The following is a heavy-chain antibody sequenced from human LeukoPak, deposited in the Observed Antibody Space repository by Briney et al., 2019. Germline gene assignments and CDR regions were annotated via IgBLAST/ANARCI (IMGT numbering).Heavy chain of an antibody. CDR1: GGSISSYY. J-gene: IGHJ6*02. CDR3: ARDRMVRPYYYYRMDV. V-gene: IGHV4-59*01. CDR2: IYYSGST. D-gene: IGHD3-10*01. Sequence: SETLSLTCTVSGGSISSYYWSWIRHPPGKGLEWIGYIYYSGSTNYNPSLKSRVTISVDTSKNQFSLKLSSVTAADTAVYYCARDRMVRPYYYYRMDVWGQGTTVTVSS.